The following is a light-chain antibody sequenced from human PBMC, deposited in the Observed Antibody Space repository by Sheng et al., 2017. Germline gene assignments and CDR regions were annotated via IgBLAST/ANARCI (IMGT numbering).Light chain of an antibody. V-gene: IGLV2-11*01. CDR2: DVS. Sequence: QSALTQPRSVSGSPGQSVTISCTGTIIDVGGYNYVSWYRQHPGKVPKLILYDVSKRPSGVPDRFSGSKSGNTASLTISGLQAEDEADYFCQSYDSSLSGVVFGGGTKLTVL. CDR1: IIDVGGYNY. J-gene: IGLJ2*01. CDR3: QSYDSSLSGVV.